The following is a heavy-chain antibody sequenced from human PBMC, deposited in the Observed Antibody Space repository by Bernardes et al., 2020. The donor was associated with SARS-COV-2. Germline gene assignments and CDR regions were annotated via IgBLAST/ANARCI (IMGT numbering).Heavy chain of an antibody. J-gene: IGHJ4*02. Sequence: ASVKVSCKASGYTFTDYSLSWVRQAPGQGLEWVGWISTYNGNTNYPQRLQGRVTVSTDTSTGTAYLELRSLTSDDTAVYYCARGRLGGDYWGQGTRVTVSS. CDR3: ARGRLGGDY. CDR1: GYTFTDYS. D-gene: IGHD6-19*01. V-gene: IGHV1-18*01. CDR2: ISTYNGNT.